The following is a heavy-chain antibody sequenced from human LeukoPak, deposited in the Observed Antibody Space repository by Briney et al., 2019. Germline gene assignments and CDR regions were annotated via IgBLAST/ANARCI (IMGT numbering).Heavy chain of an antibody. CDR1: GFTFSSYA. CDR3: ARSQMTTHWSYYMDV. Sequence: LRLSCAASGFTFSSYAMSWVRQPPGKGLEWIGYIYYSGSTYYNPSLKSRVTISVDTSKNQFSLKLSSVTAADTAVYYCARSQMTTHWSYYMDVWGKGTTVTVSS. D-gene: IGHD4-11*01. J-gene: IGHJ6*03. CDR2: IYYSGST. V-gene: IGHV4-30-4*08.